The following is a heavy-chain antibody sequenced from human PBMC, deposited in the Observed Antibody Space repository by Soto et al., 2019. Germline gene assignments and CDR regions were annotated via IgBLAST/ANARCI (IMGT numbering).Heavy chain of an antibody. Sequence: SETLSLTCTVSGGSISSYYWSWIRQPPGKGLEWIGYIYYSGSTNYNPSLKSRVTISVDTSKNQFSLKLSSVTAADTAVYYCARLSGYSYGYDYYYYGMDVWGQGTTVT. V-gene: IGHV4-59*08. CDR3: ARLSGYSYGYDYYYYGMDV. CDR1: GGSISSYY. CDR2: IYYSGST. D-gene: IGHD5-18*01. J-gene: IGHJ6*02.